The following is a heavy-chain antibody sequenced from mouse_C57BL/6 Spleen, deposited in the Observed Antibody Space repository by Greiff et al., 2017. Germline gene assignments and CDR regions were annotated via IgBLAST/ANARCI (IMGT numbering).Heavy chain of an antibody. CDR1: GYTFTDYE. CDR2: IDPETGGT. Sequence: VKLMESGAELVRPGASVTLSCKASGYTFTDYEMHWVKQTPVHGLEWIGAIDPETGGTAYNQKFKGKAILTADKSSSTAYMELRSLTSEDSAVYYCTREDDGYYGYWGQGTTLTVSS. V-gene: IGHV1-15*01. J-gene: IGHJ2*01. CDR3: TREDDGYYGY. D-gene: IGHD2-3*01.